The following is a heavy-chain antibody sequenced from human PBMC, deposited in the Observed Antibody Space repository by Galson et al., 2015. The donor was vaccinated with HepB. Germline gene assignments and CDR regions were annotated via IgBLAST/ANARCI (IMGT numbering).Heavy chain of an antibody. D-gene: IGHD2-15*01. Sequence: QSGAEVKKPGESLRISCKGSGYSFTSYWISWVRQMPGKGLEWMGRIDPSDSYTNYSPSFQGHVTISADKSISTAYLQWSSLKASDTAMYYCARSHRFRYCSGGSCYSAPLDYWGQRTLVTVSS. CDR2: IDPSDSYT. V-gene: IGHV5-10-1*01. CDR1: GYSFTSYW. CDR3: ARSHRFRYCSGGSCYSAPLDY. J-gene: IGHJ4*02.